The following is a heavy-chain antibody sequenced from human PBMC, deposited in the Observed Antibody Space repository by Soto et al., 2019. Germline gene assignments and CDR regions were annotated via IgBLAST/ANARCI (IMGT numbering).Heavy chain of an antibody. V-gene: IGHV3-30-3*01. CDR3: ARELSGYDSPPDY. CDR2: ISYDGSNK. J-gene: IGHJ4*02. CDR1: GFTFSSYA. Sequence: GGSLRLSCAASGFTFSSYAMHWVRQAPGKGLEWVAVISYDGSNKYYADSVKGRFTISRDNSKNTLYLQMNSLRAEDTAVYYCARELSGYDSPPDYWGQGTLVTVSS. D-gene: IGHD5-12*01.